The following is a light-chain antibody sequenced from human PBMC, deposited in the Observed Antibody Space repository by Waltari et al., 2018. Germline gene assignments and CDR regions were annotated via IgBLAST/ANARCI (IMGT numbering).Light chain of an antibody. CDR1: QSVSSY. CDR3: QQRAGWPT. Sequence: EIVLTQSPATLSLSPGETATLPCRASQSVSSYLAWYQQKPAQAPRLLIYAASKRATGIPARFSGSGSGTDFTLTISRLEPEDFAVYYCQQRAGWPTFGGGTKVEIK. CDR2: AAS. V-gene: IGKV3-11*01. J-gene: IGKJ4*01.